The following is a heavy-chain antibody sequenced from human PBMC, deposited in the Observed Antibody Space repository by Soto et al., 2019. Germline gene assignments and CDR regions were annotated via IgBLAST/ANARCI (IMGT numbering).Heavy chain of an antibody. CDR2: ISGSGGST. CDR1: GFTFSSYA. V-gene: IGHV3-23*01. J-gene: IGHJ4*02. CDR3: AKLEAVAARPGAFDY. D-gene: IGHD6-6*01. Sequence: PGGSLRLSCAASGFTFSSYAMSWVRQAPGKGLEWVSAISGSGGSTYYADSVKGRFTISRDNSKNTLYLQMNSPRAEDTAVYYCAKLEAVAARPGAFDYWGQGTLVTVSS.